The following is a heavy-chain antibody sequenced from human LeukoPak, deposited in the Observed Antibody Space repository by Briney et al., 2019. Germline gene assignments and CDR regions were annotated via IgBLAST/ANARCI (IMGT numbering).Heavy chain of an antibody. Sequence: PGESLKISCAASGFTFDDYGMSWVRQAPGKGLEWVSGINWNGGSTGYADSVKGRFTISRDNAKNSLYLQMNSLRAEDTALYYCARSVAASRDYWGQGTLVTVSS. V-gene: IGHV3-20*04. CDR1: GFTFDDYG. J-gene: IGHJ4*02. D-gene: IGHD2-15*01. CDR3: ARSVAASRDY. CDR2: INWNGGST.